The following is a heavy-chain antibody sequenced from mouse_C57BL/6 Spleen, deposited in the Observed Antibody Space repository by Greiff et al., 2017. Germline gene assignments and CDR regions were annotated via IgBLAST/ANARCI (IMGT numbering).Heavy chain of an antibody. Sequence: EVKVVESEGGLVQPGSSMKLSCTASGFTFSDYYMAWVRQVPEKGLEWVANINYDGSSTYYLDSLKSRFIIARDNAKNILYLQMSRLKSEDTATYYCARVRDYFDYWGQGTTLTVSS. D-gene: IGHD3-3*01. CDR2: INYDGSST. J-gene: IGHJ2*01. CDR3: ARVRDYFDY. V-gene: IGHV5-16*01. CDR1: GFTFSDYY.